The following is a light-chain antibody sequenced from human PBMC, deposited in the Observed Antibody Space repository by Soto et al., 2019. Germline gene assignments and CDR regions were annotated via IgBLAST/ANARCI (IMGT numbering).Light chain of an antibody. J-gene: IGKJ4*01. CDR3: QQLTSNPLT. CDR1: QGITNS. Sequence: DIQLTQSASCLSASVGDRVTITYRASQGITNSLAWYQQKPGKAPNLLIYAASTLQGGVPSRFSGSGSGTDFTLTISSLQPEDFATYYCQQLTSNPLTFGGGTKVEIK. CDR2: AAS. V-gene: IGKV1-9*01.